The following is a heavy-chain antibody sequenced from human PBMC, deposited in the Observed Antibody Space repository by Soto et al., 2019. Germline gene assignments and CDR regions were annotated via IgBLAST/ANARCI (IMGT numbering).Heavy chain of an antibody. D-gene: IGHD6-13*01. Sequence: ASVKVSCKASGYTFTGYYIHWVRQAPGQGLEWMGWINPDTGGTDYTQKFQGWVTMTRDTSITTAYMELSSLKPDDTAVYFCARAVARDGSSWYRGGYDSWGQGTLVTVS. J-gene: IGHJ4*02. V-gene: IGHV1-2*04. CDR3: ARAVARDGSSWYRGGYDS. CDR2: INPDTGGT. CDR1: GYTFTGYY.